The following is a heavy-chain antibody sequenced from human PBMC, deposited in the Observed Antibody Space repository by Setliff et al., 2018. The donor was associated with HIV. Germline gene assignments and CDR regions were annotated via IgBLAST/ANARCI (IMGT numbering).Heavy chain of an antibody. CDR2: IYSDGTT. D-gene: IGHD3-22*01. V-gene: IGHV3-66*02. J-gene: IGHJ4*02. Sequence: SLRLSCAASGFSVSNYYMAWVRQAPGKGLEWVSTIYSDGTTYHADSVKGRFTLSRDNSKNTLSLQMSTLRPEDTAVYFCARVRLYNSALDYWGQGTLVTVSS. CDR1: GFSVSNYY. CDR3: ARVRLYNSALDY.